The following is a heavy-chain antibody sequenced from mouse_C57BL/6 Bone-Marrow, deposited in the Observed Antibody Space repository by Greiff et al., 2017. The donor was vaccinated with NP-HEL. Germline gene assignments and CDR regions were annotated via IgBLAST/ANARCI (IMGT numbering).Heavy chain of an antibody. CDR3: ARSSLWYFDV. CDR2: INPGSGGT. V-gene: IGHV1-54*01. CDR1: GYAFTNYL. Sequence: VQLQQSGAELVRPGTSVKVSCKASGYAFTNYLIEWVKQRPGQGLEWIGVINPGSGGTNYNEKFKGKATLTADKSSSTAYMQLSSLTSEDSAVYFCARSSLWYFDVWGTGTTVTVSS. D-gene: IGHD1-1*01. J-gene: IGHJ1*03.